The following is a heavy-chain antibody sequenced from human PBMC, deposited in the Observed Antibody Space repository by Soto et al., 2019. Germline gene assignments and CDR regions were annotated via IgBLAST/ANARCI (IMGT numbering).Heavy chain of an antibody. CDR3: ARLAGSSWFPADC. D-gene: IGHD6-13*01. V-gene: IGHV3-33*01. CDR1: GFTFSSYG. J-gene: IGHJ4*02. CDR2: IWYDGSNK. Sequence: QVQLVESGGGVVQPGRSLRLSCAASGFTFSSYGMHWVRQAPGKGLEWVAVIWYDGSNKYYADSVKGRVTISRDNSKKTLYFQMNSLRAEDTAVYYCARLAGSSWFPADCWGQGTLVTVSS.